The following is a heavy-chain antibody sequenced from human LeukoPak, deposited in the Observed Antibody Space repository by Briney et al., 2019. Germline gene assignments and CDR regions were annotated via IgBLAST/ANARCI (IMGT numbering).Heavy chain of an antibody. D-gene: IGHD6-13*01. CDR3: ARRYSSSWYVRWFDP. Sequence: PSETLSLTCTVSGGSISSSSYYWGWIRQPPGKGLEWIGSIYYSGSTYYNPSLKSRVTISVDTSKNQFSLKLSSVTAADTAVYYCARRYSSSWYVRWFDPWGQGTLVTVSS. CDR2: IYYSGST. CDR1: GGSISSSSYY. J-gene: IGHJ5*02. V-gene: IGHV4-39*01.